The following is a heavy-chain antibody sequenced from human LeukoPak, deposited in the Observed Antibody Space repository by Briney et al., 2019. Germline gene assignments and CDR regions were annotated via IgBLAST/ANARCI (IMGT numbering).Heavy chain of an antibody. J-gene: IGHJ6*02. CDR1: GGXFSSYA. CDR3: ATLAFTVVAPRVPYGMDV. Sequence: SVKVSCRASGGXFSSYAISWVRQAPGQGLEWMGGIIPIFGTANYAQTFQGRVTITADESTSTAYMELSSLRSEDTAVYYCATLAFTVVAPRVPYGMDVWGQGTTVTVSS. V-gene: IGHV1-69*01. D-gene: IGHD4-23*01. CDR2: IIPIFGTA.